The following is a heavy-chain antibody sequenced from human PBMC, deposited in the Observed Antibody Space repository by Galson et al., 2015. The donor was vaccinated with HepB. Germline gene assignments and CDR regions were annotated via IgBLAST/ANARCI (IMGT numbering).Heavy chain of an antibody. D-gene: IGHD1-26*01. CDR2: VSYDGNRQ. V-gene: IGHV3-30-3*01. CDR1: AFTCRIYT. J-gene: IGHJ6*02. CDR3: AKDGILGTTTQSKGMDV. Sequence: SLRLSCADSAFTCRIYTMHWVRQAPGNGLEWVALVSYDGNRQYYAESVRGRFTISRDNSKNTLYLQMDSLRPEDTAVYYCAKDGILGTTTQSKGMDVWGQGTTVTVSS.